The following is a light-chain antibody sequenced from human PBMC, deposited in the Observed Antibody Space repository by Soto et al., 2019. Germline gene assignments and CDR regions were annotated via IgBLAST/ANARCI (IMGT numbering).Light chain of an antibody. CDR2: DVS. Sequence: QPASVSGSPGQSITISCTGTSSDVGGYNYVSWYQQHPGKAPKLMIYDVSNRPSGVSNRFSGSKSGNTASLTISGLQAEDEADYYCSSYTSSSIVVFGGGTKVTVL. CDR3: SSYTSSSIVV. CDR1: SSDVGGYNY. V-gene: IGLV2-14*01. J-gene: IGLJ2*01.